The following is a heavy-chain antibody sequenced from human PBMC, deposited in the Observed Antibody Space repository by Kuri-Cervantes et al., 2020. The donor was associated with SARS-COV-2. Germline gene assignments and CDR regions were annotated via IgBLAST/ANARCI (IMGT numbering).Heavy chain of an antibody. CDR2: MNPNSGNT. V-gene: IGHV1-8*02. D-gene: IGHD6-19*01. Sequence: ASVKVSCKASGYTFTSYDINWVRQATGQGLEWMGWMNPNSGNTGYAQKFQGRVTMTRNTSISTAYMELSSLRSEDTAVYYCAREEVLAVAGTGGFDYWGQGTLVTVSS. CDR1: GYTFTSYD. CDR3: AREEVLAVAGTGGFDY. J-gene: IGHJ4*02.